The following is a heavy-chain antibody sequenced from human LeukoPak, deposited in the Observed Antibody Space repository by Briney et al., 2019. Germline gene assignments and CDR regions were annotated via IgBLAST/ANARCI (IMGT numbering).Heavy chain of an antibody. CDR1: GFSFVEFS. V-gene: IGHV3-9*01. D-gene: IGHD4-17*01. CDR3: ARDSYYGDSRSLHFDY. Sequence: PGRSLRLSCAVSGFSFVEFSMHWVRQSPGKGLEWVAGITWNSGVIVYADSVKGRFTISRDNAKKSLYLQMNSLRAEDTAVYYCARDSYYGDSRSLHFDYWGQGTLVTVSS. CDR2: ITWNSGVI. J-gene: IGHJ4*02.